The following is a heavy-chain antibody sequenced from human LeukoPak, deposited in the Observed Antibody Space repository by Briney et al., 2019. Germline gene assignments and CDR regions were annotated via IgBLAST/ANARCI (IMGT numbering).Heavy chain of an antibody. V-gene: IGHV3-7*01. J-gene: IGHJ4*02. D-gene: IGHD1-14*01. CDR3: ARDSFETDIDY. CDR2: IKEDGSEQ. Sequence: PGGSLRLSCAVSGFTFSTYWMSWVRQAPGKGLEWVANIKEDGSEQYYVNSLNGLFTISRDNVKNSLYLQINSLRVEDSAVYYCARDSFETDIDYWGQGTLVTVSS. CDR1: GFTFSTYW.